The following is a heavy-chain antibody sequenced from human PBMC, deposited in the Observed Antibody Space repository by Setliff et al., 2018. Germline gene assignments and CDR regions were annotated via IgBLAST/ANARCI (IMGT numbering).Heavy chain of an antibody. CDR3: AREQWLDPPGYYYMDV. Sequence: PSETLSLTCTVSGGSISSYYWSWIRRPAGKGLEWIGHIYIGGSANYNPSLKSRVTMPIDTSKNQFSLKLNSVTAADMAVYYCAREQWLDPPGYYYMDVWAKGTTVTVS. J-gene: IGHJ6*03. V-gene: IGHV4-4*07. CDR1: GGSISSYY. CDR2: IYIGGSA. D-gene: IGHD6-19*01.